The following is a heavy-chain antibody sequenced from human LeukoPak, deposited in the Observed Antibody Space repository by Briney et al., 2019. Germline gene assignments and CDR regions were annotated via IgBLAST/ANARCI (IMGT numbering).Heavy chain of an antibody. CDR2: INHNGNVN. V-gene: IGHV3-7*03. CDR1: GFTFSSCA. J-gene: IGHJ6*02. Sequence: GGSLRLSCAASGFTFSSCAMSWVRQAPGKGLEWVASINHNGNVNYYVDSVKGRFTISRDNAKNSLYLQMSNLRAEDTAVYFCARGGGLDVWGQGATVTVSS. D-gene: IGHD3-16*01. CDR3: ARGGGLDV.